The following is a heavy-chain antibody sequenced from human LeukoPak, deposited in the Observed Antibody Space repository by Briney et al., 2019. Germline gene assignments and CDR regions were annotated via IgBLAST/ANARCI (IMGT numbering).Heavy chain of an antibody. D-gene: IGHD2-2*01. CDR2: IYYSGST. CDR1: GGSISSYY. V-gene: IGHV4-59*01. J-gene: IGHJ4*02. CDR3: ARGRYCSSTSCLDFDY. Sequence: PSETLSLTCTVSGGSISSYYWSWIRQPPGKGLEWIGYIYYSGSTNYNPSLKSRVTISVDTSKNQFSLKLSSVTAADTAVYYCARGRYCSSTSCLDFDYWGQGTLVTVSS.